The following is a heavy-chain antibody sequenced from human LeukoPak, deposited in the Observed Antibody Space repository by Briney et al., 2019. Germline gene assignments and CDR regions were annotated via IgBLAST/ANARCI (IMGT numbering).Heavy chain of an antibody. V-gene: IGHV1-69*01. D-gene: IGHD3-16*01. J-gene: IGHJ5*02. Sequence: SVTVSCKASVGTFSIYAISWVRQAPGQGLEWMGGIIPIFGTANYAQKFQGRVTITADESTSTAYMELSSLRSEDTAVYYCARVGELNWFDPWGQGTLVTVSS. CDR1: VGTFSIYA. CDR3: ARVGELNWFDP. CDR2: IIPIFGTA.